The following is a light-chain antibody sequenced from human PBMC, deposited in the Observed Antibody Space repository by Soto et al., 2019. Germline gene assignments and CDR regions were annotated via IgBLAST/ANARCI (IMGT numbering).Light chain of an antibody. CDR3: QXXDSYPRT. Sequence: DIQMTQSPSSLSASVGXXXXXXXXASQXITXXLAWFQQKPGKAPKSLIYAASSLLSGVPSKFSGNGSGTDFTLTISSLQPEXFATXYXQXXDSYPRTFGQGTKVEIK. J-gene: IGKJ1*01. V-gene: IGKV1-16*02. CDR2: AAS. CDR1: QXITXX.